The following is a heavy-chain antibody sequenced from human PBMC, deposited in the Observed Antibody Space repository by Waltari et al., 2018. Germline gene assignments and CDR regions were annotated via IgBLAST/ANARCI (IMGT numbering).Heavy chain of an antibody. CDR3: ARVEGGGDAFDI. CDR2: IYYSGST. CDR1: GGSISSSSYY. V-gene: IGHV4-39*07. Sequence: QLQLQESGPGLVKPSETLSLTCTVSGGSISSSSYYWGWIRQPPGKGLEWIGSIYYSGSTYYNPSLKSRVTITRNTSISTAYMELSSLRSEDTAVYYCARVEGGGDAFDIWGQGTMVTVSS. J-gene: IGHJ3*02. D-gene: IGHD3-16*01.